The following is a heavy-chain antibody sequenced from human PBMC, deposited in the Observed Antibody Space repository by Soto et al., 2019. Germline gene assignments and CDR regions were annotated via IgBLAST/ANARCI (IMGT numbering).Heavy chain of an antibody. CDR1: GASISSSSYF. Sequence: QLQLQESGPGLAKPSETLSLNCTVSGASISSSSYFWAWIRRTPGKGLEWIASIDYRGTTYKNPSLKGRVTLSLDTSKNHFSLNLGSVTAADTALYYCSRRAPEGFDPWGQGTLVTVSS. V-gene: IGHV4-39*02. CDR2: IDYRGTT. J-gene: IGHJ5*02. CDR3: SRRAPEGFDP.